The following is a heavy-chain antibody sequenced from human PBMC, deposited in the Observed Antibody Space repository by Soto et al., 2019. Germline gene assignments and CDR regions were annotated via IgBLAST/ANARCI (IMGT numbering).Heavy chain of an antibody. CDR3: AREGPSGYSGYDWGTLYYYYGMDV. Sequence: PSETLSLTCTVSGGSISSYYWSWIRQPPGKGLEWIGCIYYSGRTNYNPSLNSRVTISVDTSKNQFSLKLSSGTAADTAVYDCAREGPSGYSGYDWGTLYYYYGMDVWGQGTTVTVSS. V-gene: IGHV4-59*01. J-gene: IGHJ6*02. CDR2: IYYSGRT. D-gene: IGHD5-12*01. CDR1: GGSISSYY.